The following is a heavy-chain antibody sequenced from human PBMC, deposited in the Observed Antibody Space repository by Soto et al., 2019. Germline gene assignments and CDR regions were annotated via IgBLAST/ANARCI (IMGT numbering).Heavy chain of an antibody. V-gene: IGHV2-5*02. Sequence: QITLKESGPTLVKPTQTLTLTCTFSGFSLSTSGVVVGWIRHPPGKALEWLALIYWDDDKRYSPSLKSRLTITNDTSKNQVVLTMTNMDPVDTAKYYCAHQEGFHTPLRTDYYYYGMDVWGQGTTVTVSS. CDR1: GFSLSTSGVV. CDR2: IYWDDDK. CDR3: AHQEGFHTPLRTDYYYYGMDV. J-gene: IGHJ6*02. D-gene: IGHD3-16*01.